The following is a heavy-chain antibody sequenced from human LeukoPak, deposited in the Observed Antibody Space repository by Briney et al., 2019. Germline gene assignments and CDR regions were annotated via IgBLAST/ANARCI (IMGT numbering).Heavy chain of an antibody. J-gene: IGHJ4*02. Sequence: GGSLRLSCAASGFIFSNYWMHWVRQAPGKGLEWVSRIESDGSSTSYADSAKGRFTISRHNSKNTLYLQMNNLRAEDTAVYYCARGGPATTIDYWGRGTLVTVSS. CDR2: IESDGSST. D-gene: IGHD1-1*01. CDR3: ARGGPATTIDY. V-gene: IGHV3-74*01. CDR1: GFIFSNYW.